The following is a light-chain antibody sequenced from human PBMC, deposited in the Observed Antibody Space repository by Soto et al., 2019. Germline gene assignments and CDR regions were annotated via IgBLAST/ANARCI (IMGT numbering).Light chain of an antibody. Sequence: QAVVTQEPSLTVSPGGTVTLTCGSSTGAVTSGHYPYWFQQKPGQAPRTLIYDTSNKHSWTPARFSGSLLGGKAALTLSGAEPEGGAEYFRLPSHRGARGGVFGGGTKLTVL. V-gene: IGLV7-46*01. CDR2: DTS. CDR3: LPSHRGARGGV. CDR1: TGAVTSGHY. J-gene: IGLJ3*02.